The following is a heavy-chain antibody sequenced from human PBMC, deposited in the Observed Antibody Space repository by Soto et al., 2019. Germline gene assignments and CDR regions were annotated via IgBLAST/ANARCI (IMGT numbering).Heavy chain of an antibody. CDR3: TIVVRFGSAEHSYSYGMDV. CDR1: GFTFNTYW. J-gene: IGHJ6*02. D-gene: IGHD3-10*01. Sequence: EVQLVESGGGLVQPGGSLRLSCAASGFTFNTYWMHWVRQAPGKGLVWVSRANSDGSSTTYADSVKGRFTISRDNASNTMYLQMNSLRAEDMAVYYCTIVVRFGSAEHSYSYGMDVWGQGTTVTVS. CDR2: ANSDGSST. V-gene: IGHV3-74*03.